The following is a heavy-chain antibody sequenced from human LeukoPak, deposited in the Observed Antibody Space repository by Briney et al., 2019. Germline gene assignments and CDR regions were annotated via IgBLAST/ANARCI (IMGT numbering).Heavy chain of an antibody. CDR1: GFTFSSYA. V-gene: IGHV3-23*01. CDR3: ANFGPKVVPAAGNNFDY. Sequence: GSLRLSCAASGFTFSSYAMSWVRQAPGKGLEWGSGICGSGGSTYYADSVKARFTISRDNSKNTLYLQMNSLRAEDTAVYYCANFGPKVVPAAGNNFDYWGQGTLVTVSS. D-gene: IGHD2-2*01. CDR2: ICGSGGST. J-gene: IGHJ4*02.